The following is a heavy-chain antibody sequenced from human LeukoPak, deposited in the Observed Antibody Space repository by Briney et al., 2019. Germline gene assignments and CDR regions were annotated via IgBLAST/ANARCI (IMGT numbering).Heavy chain of an antibody. CDR1: GFTFSTYW. V-gene: IGHV3-74*01. Sequence: GGSLRLSCAASGFTFSTYWMHWVRQAPGKELVWVSRISYDGDNTNYADSVKGRFTISRDNAKNTLYLQMDSLRPEDTAVYYCALLSLTPGWGQGTLVTVSS. J-gene: IGHJ4*02. CDR2: ISYDGDNT. D-gene: IGHD2-8*01. CDR3: ALLSLTPG.